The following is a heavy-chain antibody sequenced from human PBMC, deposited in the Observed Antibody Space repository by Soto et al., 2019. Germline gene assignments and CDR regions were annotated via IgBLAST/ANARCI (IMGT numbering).Heavy chain of an antibody. V-gene: IGHV3-11*01. CDR1: GFTFSDYY. Sequence: LRLSCAASGFTFSDYYMSWIRQAPGKGLEWVSYISSSGSTIYYADSVKGRFTISRDNAKNSLYLQMNSLRAEDTAVYYCARVLIYYYYGMDVWGQGTTVTVSS. CDR2: ISSSGSTI. J-gene: IGHJ6*02. CDR3: ARVLIYYYYGMDV.